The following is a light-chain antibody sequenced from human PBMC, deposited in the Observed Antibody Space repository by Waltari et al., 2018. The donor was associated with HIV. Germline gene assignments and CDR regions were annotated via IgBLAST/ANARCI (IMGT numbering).Light chain of an antibody. Sequence: SVVTQSPGTLSLSPGDKVTLSCRTSQTVSTNFLCWYQSKRGQPPKLLFYGSSTRASGIPDRFSATGSDTGSGSDFSLTIHRLEPDDFAIYYCLLYGDSPRWTFGPGTRL. CDR1: QTVSTNF. J-gene: IGKJ1*01. CDR3: LLYGDSPRWT. CDR2: GSS. V-gene: IGKV3-20*01.